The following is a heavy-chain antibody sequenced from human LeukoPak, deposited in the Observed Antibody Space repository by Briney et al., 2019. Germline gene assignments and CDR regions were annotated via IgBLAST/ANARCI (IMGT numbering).Heavy chain of an antibody. CDR1: GYTFTSYA. D-gene: IGHD2-2*01. CDR2: INTNTGNP. CDR3: AREGVVPAAMDNWFDP. V-gene: IGHV7-4-1*02. Sequence: ASVKVSCKASGYTFTSYAMNWVRQAPGQGLGWMGWINTNTGNPTYAQGFTGRFVFSLDTSVSTAYLQISSLKAEDTAVYYCAREGVVPAAMDNWFDPWGQGTLVTVSS. J-gene: IGHJ5*02.